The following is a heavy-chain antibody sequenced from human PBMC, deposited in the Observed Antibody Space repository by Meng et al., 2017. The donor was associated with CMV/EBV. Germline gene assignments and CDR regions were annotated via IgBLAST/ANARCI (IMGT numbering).Heavy chain of an antibody. J-gene: IGHJ4*02. CDR3: AAFRWANGVPFFWDY. CDR1: GFTFTSSA. CDR2: IVVGSGNT. D-gene: IGHD2-8*01. Sequence: SVKVSCKASGFTFTSSAVQWVRQARGQRLAWIGWIVVGSGNTNYAQKFQERVTITRDMSTSTAYMELSSLRSEDTAVYYCAAFRWANGVPFFWDYWGQGTLVTVSS. V-gene: IGHV1-58*01.